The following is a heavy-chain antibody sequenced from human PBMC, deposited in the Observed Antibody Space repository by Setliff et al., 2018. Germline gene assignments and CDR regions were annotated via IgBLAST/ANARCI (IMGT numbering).Heavy chain of an antibody. D-gene: IGHD5-12*01. V-gene: IGHV4-38-2*01. CDR1: GFSISSGYY. CDR2: IHHSGKA. Sequence: SETLSLTCAVSGFSISSGYYWGWIRQPPGKGLEWIVNIHHSGKAYYNPSLKSRVTMSVDTSKNHVSLKLSSVTAEDTAVYYCARGIGTLDISRYFDYWGQGTLVTVSS. CDR3: ARGIGTLDISRYFDY. J-gene: IGHJ4*02.